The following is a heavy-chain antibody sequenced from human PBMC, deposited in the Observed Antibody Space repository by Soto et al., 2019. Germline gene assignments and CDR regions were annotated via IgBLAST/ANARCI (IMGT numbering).Heavy chain of an antibody. CDR2: ISSDGSIT. CDR1: GFTLSSYT. D-gene: IGHD2-2*01. V-gene: IGHV3-64*01. J-gene: IGHJ4*02. Sequence: GGSLRLSCAASGFTLSSYTIHWVRQAPGKGLEYVSAISSDGSITYYTNSVKGRFTVSRDNSRSILYLQMGSLRPEDMAVYYCARGYRIVVAPDAGFDYWGQGTLVTVSS. CDR3: ARGYRIVVAPDAGFDY.